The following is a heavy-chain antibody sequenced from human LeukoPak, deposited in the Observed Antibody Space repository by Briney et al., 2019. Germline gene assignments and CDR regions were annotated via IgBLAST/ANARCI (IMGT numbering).Heavy chain of an antibody. Sequence: ASVKVSCKASGYTFTGYYMNWVRQAPGEGLEWLGRINPNTGGTNFAQTFQGRVTMTRDTSITTAYMELSRLRSDDTAVYYCARVGDGLNDAFDIWGQGTMVTVSS. V-gene: IGHV1-2*06. J-gene: IGHJ3*02. CDR1: GYTFTGYY. CDR2: INPNTGGT. CDR3: ARVGDGLNDAFDI. D-gene: IGHD5-24*01.